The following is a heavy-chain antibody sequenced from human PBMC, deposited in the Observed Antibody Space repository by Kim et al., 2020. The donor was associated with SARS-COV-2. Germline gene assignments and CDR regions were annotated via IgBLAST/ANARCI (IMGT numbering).Heavy chain of an antibody. D-gene: IGHD1-26*01. J-gene: IGHJ4*01. CDR2: LIPIFGTA. CDR3: AVDSSGSYFGFDY. Sequence: SVKVSCKASGGTFSSYAISWVRQAPGQGLEWMGGLIPIFGTANYAQKIQGRVTSTADESTSTAYMELSSLRSEDTAVYYCAVDSSGSYFGFDYWGHGTLVTVSP. CDR1: GGTFSSYA. V-gene: IGHV1-69*13.